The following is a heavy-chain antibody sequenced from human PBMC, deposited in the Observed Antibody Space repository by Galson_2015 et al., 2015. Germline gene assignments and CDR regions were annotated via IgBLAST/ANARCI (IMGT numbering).Heavy chain of an antibody. J-gene: IGHJ4*02. D-gene: IGHD1-26*01. CDR1: GFTFSSYT. CDR2: ISSSSATI. V-gene: IGHV3-48*02. Sequence: SLRLSCAASGFTFSSYTISWVRQAPGKGLEWVSYISSSSATIYYADSVKGRFTISRDNAKNSLYLQMNSLRDEDTALYYCARDPWRGSYKVFYFDYWGQGTLVTVSS. CDR3: ARDPWRGSYKVFYFDY.